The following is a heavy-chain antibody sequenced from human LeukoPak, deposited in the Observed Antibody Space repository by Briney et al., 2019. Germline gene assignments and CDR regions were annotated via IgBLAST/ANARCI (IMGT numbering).Heavy chain of an antibody. J-gene: IGHJ4*02. V-gene: IGHV3-21*01. CDR1: GFTFSSYS. CDR2: ISSSSSYI. CDR3: ARVGSSSWQFDY. Sequence: GGSLRLSCAASGFTFSSYSMNWVRQAPGKGLEWVSSISSSSSYIYYADSVKGRFTISRDNAKNSLYLQMNSLRAEDTAVYYCARVGSSSWQFDYRGQGTLVTVSS. D-gene: IGHD6-13*01.